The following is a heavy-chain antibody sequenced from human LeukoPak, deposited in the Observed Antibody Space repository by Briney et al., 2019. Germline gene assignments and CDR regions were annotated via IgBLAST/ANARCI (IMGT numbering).Heavy chain of an antibody. CDR1: GSTFSSYS. D-gene: IGHD6-19*01. V-gene: IGHV3-21*04. CDR3: ARLSGPGSGWTTLDY. J-gene: IGHJ4*02. CDR2: ISSSSSYI. Sequence: NPGGSLRLSCAASGSTFSSYSMNWVRQAPGKGLEWVSSISSSSSYIYYADSVKGRFTISRDNAKNSLYLQMNSLRAEDTALYYCARLSGPGSGWTTLDYWGQGTLVTVSS.